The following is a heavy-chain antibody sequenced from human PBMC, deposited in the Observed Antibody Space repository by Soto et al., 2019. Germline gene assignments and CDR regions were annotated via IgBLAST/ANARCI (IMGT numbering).Heavy chain of an antibody. D-gene: IGHD3-10*01. CDR3: TTVNWFGELLD. Sequence: EVQLVESGGGLVKPGGSLRLSCAASGFTFSNAWMSWVRQAPGQGLEWVGRIKSKTDGGTTDYAAPVKGRFTISSDDSKNTLYLQMNSLKTEDTAVYYCTTVNWFGELLDWGQGTLVTVSS. V-gene: IGHV3-15*01. CDR2: IKSKTDGGTT. J-gene: IGHJ4*02. CDR1: GFTFSNAW.